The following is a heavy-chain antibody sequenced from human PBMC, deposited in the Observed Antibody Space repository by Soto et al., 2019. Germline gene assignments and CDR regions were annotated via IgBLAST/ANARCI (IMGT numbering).Heavy chain of an antibody. D-gene: IGHD3-9*01. V-gene: IGHV3-33*01. CDR3: ARTYYDILTGYYYYYYYYMDV. CDR2: IWYDGSNK. CDR1: GFTFSSYG. Sequence: GGSLRLSCAASGFTFSSYGMHWVRQAPGKGLEWVAVIWYDGSNKYYADSVKGRFTISRDNSKNTLYLQMNSLRAEDTAVYYCARTYYDILTGYYYYYYYYMDVWGKGTTVTVSS. J-gene: IGHJ6*03.